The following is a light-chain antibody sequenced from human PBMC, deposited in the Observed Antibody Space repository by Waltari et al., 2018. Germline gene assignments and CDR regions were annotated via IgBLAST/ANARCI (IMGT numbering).Light chain of an antibody. CDR3: QQYVTSVT. V-gene: IGKV3-20*01. J-gene: IGKJ4*01. CDR1: QSIHTTH. Sequence: EIVLTQSQGTLSLSPGARATLSCRASQSIHTTHLAWYQKKPGQAPRLLIHGASSRATDIPDRFSGSGSGTDFTLTISRLEPEDFAIYYCQQYVTSVTFGGGTKVEI. CDR2: GAS.